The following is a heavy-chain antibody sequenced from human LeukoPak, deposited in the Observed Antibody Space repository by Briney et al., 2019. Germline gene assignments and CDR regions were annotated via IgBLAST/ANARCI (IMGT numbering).Heavy chain of an antibody. V-gene: IGHV3-21*01. CDR3: ARDLVVPAAIALCGFDP. CDR1: GFTFSSYS. J-gene: IGHJ5*02. Sequence: GRSLRLSCAASGFTFSSYSMDWVRQAPGKGLEWVSSISSSSSYIYYADSVKGRFTISRDNAKNSLYLQMNSLRAEDTAVYYCARDLVVPAAIALCGFDPWGQGTLVTVSS. CDR2: ISSSSSYI. D-gene: IGHD2-2*01.